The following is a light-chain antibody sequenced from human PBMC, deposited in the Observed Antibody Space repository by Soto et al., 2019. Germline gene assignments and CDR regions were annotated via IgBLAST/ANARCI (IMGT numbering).Light chain of an antibody. CDR1: SSNIGNNY. CDR3: GTWDSSLSAFV. V-gene: IGLV1-51*02. J-gene: IGLJ1*01. Sequence: QSVLTRPTSVSAAPGQKVTISCSGSSSNIGNNYVSWYQQLPGTAPKALIYENNKRPSGIPDRFSGSKSGTSATLGITGLQTGDEADYYCGTWDSSLSAFVFGTGTKLTVL. CDR2: ENN.